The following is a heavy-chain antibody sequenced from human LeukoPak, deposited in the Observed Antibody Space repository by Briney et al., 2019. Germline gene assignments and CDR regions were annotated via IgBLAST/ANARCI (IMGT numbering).Heavy chain of an antibody. V-gene: IGHV4-39*01. Sequence: SETLSLTCTVSGGSISSSSYYWGWIRQPPGKGLEWIGSIYYTGNTYYNPSLKSRVTVSVDTSKNQLSLKLSSVTAADTAVYYCARGPVLEWYHQGGWFDPWGQGTLVTVSS. D-gene: IGHD3-3*01. CDR2: IYYTGNT. CDR1: GGSISSSSYY. CDR3: ARGPVLEWYHQGGWFDP. J-gene: IGHJ5*02.